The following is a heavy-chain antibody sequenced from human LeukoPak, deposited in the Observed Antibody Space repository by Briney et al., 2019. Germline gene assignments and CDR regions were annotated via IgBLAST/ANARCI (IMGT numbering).Heavy chain of an antibody. CDR2: ITSDSNLI. J-gene: IGHJ4*02. V-gene: IGHV3-21*06. CDR1: GFAFSDYS. Sequence: GGSLRLFCAASGFAFSDYSMNWVRQAPGKGLEWISAITSDSNLIYYAGSMRGRITISRDNAENSVYLQMNGLRAEDTAIYYCASGGATVWGYWGQGALVIVSS. CDR3: ASGGATVWGY. D-gene: IGHD3-16*01.